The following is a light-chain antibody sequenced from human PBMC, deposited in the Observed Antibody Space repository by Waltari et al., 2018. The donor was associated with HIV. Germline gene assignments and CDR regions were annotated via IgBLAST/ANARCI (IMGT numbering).Light chain of an antibody. CDR2: RNN. J-gene: IGLJ1*01. CDR1: RSDIGSNY. CDR3: AAWDVSLRGAYV. V-gene: IGLV1-47*01. Sequence: QSVLTQPPSASGTPGQRVTISCSGARSDIGSNYVYWYQQLPGTAPKLLIYRNNQRPSGVPDRFSASKSGTSASLAISGPRSEDEADYYCAAWDVSLRGAYVFGTGTKVAVL.